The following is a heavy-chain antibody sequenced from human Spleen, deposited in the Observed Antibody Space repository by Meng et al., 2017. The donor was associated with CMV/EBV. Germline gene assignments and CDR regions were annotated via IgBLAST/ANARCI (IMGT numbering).Heavy chain of an antibody. Sequence: SETLSLTCTVSGDSITGYYWSWIRQPPGMGLEWIGEINHNGSINYNPSLKSRVTLLVDTSKKQFSLKLRSVTAADTAVYYCARDSYYDFWSGHYWGWFDPWGQGTLVTVSS. J-gene: IGHJ5*02. D-gene: IGHD3-3*01. CDR1: GDSITGYY. CDR3: ARDSYYDFWSGHYWGWFDP. V-gene: IGHV4-34*01. CDR2: INHNGSI.